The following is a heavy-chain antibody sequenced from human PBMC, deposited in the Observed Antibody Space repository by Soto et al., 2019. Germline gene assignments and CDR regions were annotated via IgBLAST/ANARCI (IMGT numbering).Heavy chain of an antibody. CDR1: GGSFSGPY. CDR3: ARRGGWACPYYFDY. D-gene: IGHD3-16*01. V-gene: IGHV4-34*01. J-gene: IGHJ4*02. CDR2: IDHSGST. Sequence: QVQLQQWGAGLLKPSETLSLTCAVYGGSFSGPYWSWIRQPPGKGLEWIGEIDHSGSTNYNPSRRSRDTISVDASKIQLSLRRGSVTAADAAVYFWARRGGWACPYYFDYWGKGTQVNASS.